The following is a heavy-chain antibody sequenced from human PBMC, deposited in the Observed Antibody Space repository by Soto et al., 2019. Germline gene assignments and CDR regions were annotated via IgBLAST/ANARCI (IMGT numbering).Heavy chain of an antibody. CDR2: VYVTGTGT. D-gene: IGHD3-10*01. J-gene: IGHJ4*02. CDR3: ARPEGYGSGSYYFDS. V-gene: IGHV1-46*01. CDR1: GYPFTTYH. Sequence: EASVKVSCKASGYPFTTYHLHWVRQAPGQGLEWMGIVYVTGTGTRSAQKFQGRLTMTRDRSTSTVYMELSSLRSEDTAVYYRARPEGYGSGSYYFDSWGQGTLVTVSS.